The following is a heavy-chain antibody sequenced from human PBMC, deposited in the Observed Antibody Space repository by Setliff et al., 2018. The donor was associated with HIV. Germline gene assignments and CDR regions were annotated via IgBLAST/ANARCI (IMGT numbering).Heavy chain of an antibody. D-gene: IGHD3-10*02. Sequence: KASETLSLTCDVSGYSINNIHYWGWIRQPPGKGLECLGNIYDGGTTYHNPSLKGRVTISIDTSKAQFSLKLISVTAADTAVCYCVRRDVSFLFGQFDSWGQGILVTVSS. CDR1: GYSINNIHY. V-gene: IGHV4-38-2*01. CDR3: VRRDVSFLFGQFDS. J-gene: IGHJ4*02. CDR2: IYDGGTT.